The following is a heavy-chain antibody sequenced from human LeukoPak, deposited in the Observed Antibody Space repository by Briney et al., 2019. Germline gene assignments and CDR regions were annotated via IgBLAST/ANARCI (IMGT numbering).Heavy chain of an antibody. CDR2: INHSEST. CDR1: GGSFSGYC. J-gene: IGHJ6*02. Sequence: SETLSLTCAVYGGSFSGYCWSWIRQPPGKGLEWIGEINHSESTNYNTSLKSRVTISVDTSKNQFSLKLSSVTAADTAVYYCARGGGPLRYFDWLSQGSYYYGMDVWGQGTTVTVSS. CDR3: ARGGGPLRYFDWLSQGSYYYGMDV. V-gene: IGHV4-34*01. D-gene: IGHD3-9*01.